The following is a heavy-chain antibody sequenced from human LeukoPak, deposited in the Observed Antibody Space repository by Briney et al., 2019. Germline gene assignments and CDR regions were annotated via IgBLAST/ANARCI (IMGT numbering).Heavy chain of an antibody. CDR1: GGSISSGSYY. D-gene: IGHD3-10*01. J-gene: IGHJ4*02. V-gene: IGHV4-61*02. Sequence: NPSETLSLTCTVSGGSISSGSYYWTWIRQPAGKGLEWIGRIYTSGRTDYNPSLKSRVTISVDTSKNQFSLKLSSVTAADTAVYYCAGNYYGSGSYYSEDRYWGQGTLVTVSS. CDR3: AGNYYGSGSYYSEDRY. CDR2: IYTSGRT.